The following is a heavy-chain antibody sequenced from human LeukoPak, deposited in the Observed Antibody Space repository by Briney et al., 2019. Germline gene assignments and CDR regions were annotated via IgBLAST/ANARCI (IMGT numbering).Heavy chain of an antibody. V-gene: IGHV3-23*01. Sequence: GRSLRLSCAASGFTFSSYAMSWVRQAPGKGLEWVSAISGSGGSTYYADSVKGRFTISRDNSKNTLYLQMNSLRAEDTAVYYCAKDRSIAAAGTLDYWGQGTLVTVSS. CDR3: AKDRSIAAAGTLDY. CDR1: GFTFSSYA. D-gene: IGHD6-13*01. CDR2: ISGSGGST. J-gene: IGHJ4*02.